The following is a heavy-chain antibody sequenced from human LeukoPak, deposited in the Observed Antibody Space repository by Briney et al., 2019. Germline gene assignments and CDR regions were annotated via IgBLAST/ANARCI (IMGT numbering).Heavy chain of an antibody. CDR3: ARDLEYSSSSGGMDV. CDR1: GFTLGSFW. V-gene: IGHV3-74*01. J-gene: IGHJ6*02. D-gene: IGHD6-6*01. CDR2: INSDGSSI. Sequence: GGSLRLSCEASGFTLGSFWMHWVRRAPGKGLDWVSRINSDGSSISYADSVKGRFTVSRDNAKNTLYLQMNSLRAEDTAVYYCARDLEYSSSSGGMDVWGQGTTVTVSS.